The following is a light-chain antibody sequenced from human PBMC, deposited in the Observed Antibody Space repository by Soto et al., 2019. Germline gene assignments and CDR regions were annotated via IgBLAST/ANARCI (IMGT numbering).Light chain of an antibody. CDR2: AAS. V-gene: IGKV1-39*01. Sequence: DIQMTQSPSSLSASVGDRVTITCRASQGISSYLSWYQQKPGKAPKFLIYAASSLQRGVPSRFSGSGSGTDFTLTISSLQPEDVATYYCQQSYSTPITFGQGTRLEIK. CDR3: QQSYSTPIT. CDR1: QGISSY. J-gene: IGKJ5*01.